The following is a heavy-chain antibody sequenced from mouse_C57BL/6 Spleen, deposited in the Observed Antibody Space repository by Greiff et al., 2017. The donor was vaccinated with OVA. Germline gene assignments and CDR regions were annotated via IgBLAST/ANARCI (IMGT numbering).Heavy chain of an antibody. Sequence: QVQLQQSDAELVKPGASVKISCKVSGYTFTDHTIHWMKQRPEQGLEWIGYIYPRDGSTKYNEKFKGKATLTADKSSSTAYMQLNSLTSEDAGVYLCARRGVWDGWFADWGQGTLVTVSA. CDR1: GYTFTDHT. CDR2: IYPRDGST. J-gene: IGHJ3*01. CDR3: ARRGVWDGWFAD. D-gene: IGHD4-1*01. V-gene: IGHV1-78*01.